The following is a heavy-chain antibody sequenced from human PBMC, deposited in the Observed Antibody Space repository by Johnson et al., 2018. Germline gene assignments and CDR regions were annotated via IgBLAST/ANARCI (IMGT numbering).Heavy chain of an antibody. V-gene: IGHV3-33*01. J-gene: IGHJ3*02. Sequence: QVQLVQSGGGVVQPGRSLRLSCAASGFTFSSYGMHWVRLAPGKGLEWVAVLWFAGSNKYYADSVKGRFTISRDNSNHALNLPMNSLRAEDTAGYYCAREEDVFDIWGQGTMVTGSS. CDR1: GFTFSSYG. CDR2: LWFAGSNK. CDR3: AREEDVFDI.